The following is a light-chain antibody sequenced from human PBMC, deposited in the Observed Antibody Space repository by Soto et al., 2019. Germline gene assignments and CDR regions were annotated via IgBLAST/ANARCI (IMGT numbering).Light chain of an antibody. V-gene: IGLV1-44*01. J-gene: IGLJ3*02. Sequence: QSVLTQPPSASGTPGQKVTISCSGSGSSIGSNPVNWFQQLPGAAPSLLIYLNDQRPSGVPARFSGSKSGTSASLAISGLQSEDEADYYCAVWDDSLHARVFSGGTKHTVL. CDR2: LND. CDR1: GSSIGSNP. CDR3: AVWDDSLHARV.